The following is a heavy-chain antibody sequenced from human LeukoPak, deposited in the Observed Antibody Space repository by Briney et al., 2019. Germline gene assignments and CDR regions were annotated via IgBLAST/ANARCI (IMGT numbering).Heavy chain of an antibody. CDR2: IYGGGEGT. V-gene: IGHV3-23*01. CDR3: AKMAGMTRQVYYMDV. J-gene: IGHJ6*03. D-gene: IGHD1-1*01. Sequence: GGSLGLSCAASGFTFSSYAMSWARQAPGKGLEWVSAIYGGGEGTYYADSVKGRFTVSRDNSKNTLYLQMDGLRAEDTAVYYCAKMAGMTRQVYYMDVWGKGATVTVSS. CDR1: GFTFSSYA.